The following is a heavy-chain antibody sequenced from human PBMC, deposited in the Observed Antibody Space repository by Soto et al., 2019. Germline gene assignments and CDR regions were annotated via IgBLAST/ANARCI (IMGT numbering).Heavy chain of an antibody. J-gene: IGHJ2*01. V-gene: IGHV4-34*01. Sequence: IRQPPGKGLEWIGEINHSGSTNYNTYLKSLVTISVDTSKNQFSLKLSSVTAADTAVYYCARVRGDYVRFFFQAEDGIRDL. D-gene: IGHD4-17*01. CDR3: ARVRGDYVRFFFQAEDGIRDL. CDR2: INHSGST.